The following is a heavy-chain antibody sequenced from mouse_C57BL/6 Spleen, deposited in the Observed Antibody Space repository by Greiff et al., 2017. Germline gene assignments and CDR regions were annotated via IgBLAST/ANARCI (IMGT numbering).Heavy chain of an antibody. CDR1: GYTFTSYW. CDR3: ARRYYGSSYPFDY. CDR2: IYPGSGST. Sequence: LQQPGASVKMSCKASGYTFTSYWITWVKQRPGQGLEWIGDIYPGSGSTNYNEKFKSKATLTVDTSSSTAYMQLSSLTSEDSAVYYCARRYYGSSYPFDYWGQGTTLTVSS. J-gene: IGHJ2*01. D-gene: IGHD1-1*01. V-gene: IGHV1-55*01.